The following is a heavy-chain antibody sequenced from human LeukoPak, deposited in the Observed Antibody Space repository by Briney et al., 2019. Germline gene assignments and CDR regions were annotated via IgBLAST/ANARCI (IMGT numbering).Heavy chain of an antibody. CDR2: IIPIFGTA. Sequence: ASVEVSCKASGGTFSSYAISWVRQAPGQGLEWMGGIIPIFGTANYAQKFQGRVTITTDESTSTAYMELSSLRSEDTAVYYCARGGVITIFGVVTSSAFDIWGQGTMVTVSS. D-gene: IGHD3-3*01. CDR1: GGTFSSYA. J-gene: IGHJ3*02. CDR3: ARGGVITIFGVVTSSAFDI. V-gene: IGHV1-69*05.